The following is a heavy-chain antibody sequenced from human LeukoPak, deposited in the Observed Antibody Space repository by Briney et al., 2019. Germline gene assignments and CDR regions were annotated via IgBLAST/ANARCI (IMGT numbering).Heavy chain of an antibody. V-gene: IGHV1-24*01. CDR1: GYTLTELS. Sequence: ASVKVSCKASGYTLTELSMHWVRQAPGKGLEWRGGFDPEDGERIYAQKFQGRLTMTEDTSTDTAYMELSSLRSEDTAVYYCATLIGDNYFGIDVWGKGTTVTVSS. J-gene: IGHJ6*04. D-gene: IGHD3-16*01. CDR3: ATLIGDNYFGIDV. CDR2: FDPEDGER.